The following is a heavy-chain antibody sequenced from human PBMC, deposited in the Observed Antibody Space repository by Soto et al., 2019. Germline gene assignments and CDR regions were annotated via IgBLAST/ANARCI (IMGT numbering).Heavy chain of an antibody. D-gene: IGHD3-3*01. CDR3: AREKPGDFWSGWNPSGMDV. Sequence: SETLSLTCTVSGGSISSGGYSWSWIRHYPGKGLEWIGEINHSGSTNYNPSLKSRVTISVDTSKNQFSLKLSSVTAGDTAVYYCAREKPGDFWSGWNPSGMDVWGQGTTVTVS. J-gene: IGHJ6*02. V-gene: IGHV4-30-2*06. CDR1: GGSISSGGYS. CDR2: INHSGST.